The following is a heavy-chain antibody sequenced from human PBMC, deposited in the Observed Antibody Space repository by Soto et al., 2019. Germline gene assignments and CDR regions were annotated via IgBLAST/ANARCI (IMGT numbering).Heavy chain of an antibody. Sequence: QLQLQESGPGLVKPSETLSLTCTVSGGSISSRSYYWGWIRQPPGKGLEWIGSIYYSGSTYFNPSLNSRGTMSVDMSKSQCSRKLGFVTAAATAVYYCVRVISSSSSLGLRYYYYGMDVWGQGTTVTVSS. CDR2: IYYSGST. V-gene: IGHV4-39*01. D-gene: IGHD6-6*01. J-gene: IGHJ6*02. CDR1: GGSISSRSYY. CDR3: VRVISSSSSLGLRYYYYGMDV.